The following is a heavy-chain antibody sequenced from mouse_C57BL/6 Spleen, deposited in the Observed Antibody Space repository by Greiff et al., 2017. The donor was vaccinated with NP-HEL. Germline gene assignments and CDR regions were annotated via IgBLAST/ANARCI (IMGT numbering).Heavy chain of an antibody. V-gene: IGHV1-4*01. CDR1: GYTFTSYT. CDR2: INPSSGYT. D-gene: IGHD1-1*01. J-gene: IGHJ1*03. CDR3: ARLYYGSNWYFDV. Sequence: VQLQQSGAELARPGASVKMSCKASGYTFTSYTMHWVKQRPGQGLEWIGYINPSSGYTKYNQKFKDKATLTADKSSSTAYMQLSSLTSEDSAVYYCARLYYGSNWYFDVWGTGTTVTVSS.